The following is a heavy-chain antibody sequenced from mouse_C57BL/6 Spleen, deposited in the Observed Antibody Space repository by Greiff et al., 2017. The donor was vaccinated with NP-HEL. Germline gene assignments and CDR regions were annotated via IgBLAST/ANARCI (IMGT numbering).Heavy chain of an antibody. Sequence: DVQLVESGGGLVKPGGSLKLSCAASGFTFSDYGMHWVRQDPEKGLEWVAYISSGSSTIYYADTVKGRFTISRDNAKNTLFLQMTSLRSEDTAVYYCARRDYYGSKDYWGQGTTLTVSS. CDR2: ISSGSSTI. D-gene: IGHD1-1*01. J-gene: IGHJ2*01. V-gene: IGHV5-17*01. CDR3: ARRDYYGSKDY. CDR1: GFTFSDYG.